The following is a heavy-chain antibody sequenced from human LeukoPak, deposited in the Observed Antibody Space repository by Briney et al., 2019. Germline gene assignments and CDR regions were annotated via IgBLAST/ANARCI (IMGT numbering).Heavy chain of an antibody. J-gene: IGHJ6*02. Sequence: GGSLRLSCAASGFTFSSYAMSWVRQAPGKGLEWVSAISGSGGSTYYADSVKGRFTISRDNYKRTLYLQMNSLRAEDTPVYYCAKGGSTAMPIYYYGMDVWGQGTTVTVSS. CDR3: AKGGSTAMPIYYYGMDV. CDR2: ISGSGGST. D-gene: IGHD5-18*01. CDR1: GFTFSSYA. V-gene: IGHV3-23*01.